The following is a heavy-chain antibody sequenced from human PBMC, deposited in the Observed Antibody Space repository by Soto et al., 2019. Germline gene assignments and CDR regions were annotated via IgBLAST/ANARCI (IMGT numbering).Heavy chain of an antibody. V-gene: IGHV1-18*01. D-gene: IGHD2-2*01. CDR1: GYTFTSYG. CDR2: ISAYNGNT. J-gene: IGHJ6*02. CDR3: ARDPRYCSSTSCSIGGYGIDV. Sequence: GASVKVSCKASGYTFTSYGISWVRQAPGQGLEWMGWISAYNGNTNYAQKLQGRVTMTTDTSTSTAYMELRSLRSDDTAVYYCARDPRYCSSTSCSIGGYGIDVWGQGTTVTSP.